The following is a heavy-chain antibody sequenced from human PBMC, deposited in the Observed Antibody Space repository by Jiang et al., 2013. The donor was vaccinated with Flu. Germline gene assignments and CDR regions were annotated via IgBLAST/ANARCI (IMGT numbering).Heavy chain of an antibody. CDR3: VRLRLGELSFGTTFDP. D-gene: IGHD3-16*02. CDR2: IYYSGST. Sequence: GSGLVKPSETLSLTCTVSGGSISSSSYYWGWIRQPPGKGLEWIGSIYYSGSTYYNPSLKSRVTISVDTSKNQFSLKLSSVTAADTAVYYCVRLRLGELSFGTTFDPWGQGTLVTVSS. V-gene: IGHV4-39*07. J-gene: IGHJ5*02. CDR1: GGSISSSSYY.